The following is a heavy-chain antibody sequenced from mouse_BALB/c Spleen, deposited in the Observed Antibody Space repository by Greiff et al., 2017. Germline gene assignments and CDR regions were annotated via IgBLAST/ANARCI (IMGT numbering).Heavy chain of an antibody. V-gene: IGHV3-8*02. Sequence: VQLQQSGPSLVKPSQTLSLTCSVTGDSITSGYWNWIRKFPGNKLEYMGYISYSGSTYYNPSLKSRISITRDTSKNQYYLQLNSVTTEDTATYYCATSGTSNYYAMDYWGQGTSVTVSS. J-gene: IGHJ4*01. CDR3: ATSGTSNYYAMDY. D-gene: IGHD2-5*01. CDR2: ISYSGST. CDR1: GDSITSGY.